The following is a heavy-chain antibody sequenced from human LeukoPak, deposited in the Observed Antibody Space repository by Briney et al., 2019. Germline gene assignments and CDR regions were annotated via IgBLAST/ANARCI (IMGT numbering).Heavy chain of an antibody. D-gene: IGHD3-3*01. Sequence: GGSLRLSCAASGFTFSDYYMSWIRQAPGKGLEWVSAISGSGGSTYYADSVKGRFTISRDNSKNTLYLQMNSLRAEDTAVYYCAKDSYYDFWSGQYYFDCWGQGTLVTVSS. V-gene: IGHV3-23*01. CDR1: GFTFSDYY. CDR3: AKDSYYDFWSGQYYFDC. CDR2: ISGSGGST. J-gene: IGHJ4*02.